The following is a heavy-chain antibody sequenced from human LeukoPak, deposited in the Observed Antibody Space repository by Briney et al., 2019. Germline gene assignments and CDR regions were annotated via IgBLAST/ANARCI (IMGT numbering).Heavy chain of an antibody. CDR3: AKDSAYYGDYFWRDY. Sequence: GGSLRLSCAASGFTFSSYAMSWVRQAPGKGLEWVSAISGSGGSTYYADSVKGRFTISRDNSKNTLYLQMNSLRAEDTAVYYCAKDSAYYGDYFWRDYWGQGTLVTVSS. CDR2: ISGSGGST. D-gene: IGHD4-17*01. CDR1: GFTFSSYA. V-gene: IGHV3-23*01. J-gene: IGHJ4*02.